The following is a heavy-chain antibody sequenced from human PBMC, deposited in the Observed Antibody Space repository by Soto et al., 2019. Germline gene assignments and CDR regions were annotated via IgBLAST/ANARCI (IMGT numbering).Heavy chain of an antibody. J-gene: IGHJ4*02. Sequence: PSETLSLTCTVSGCSISNYYWNWIRQSPGKGLEWIGYIYSSGSTHYNPSLQNRVTISIDTSKNQVSLKVNSVTAADTAVYYCARDHPHSYGVYYFDYWGQGTPVTVS. D-gene: IGHD5-18*01. CDR2: IYSSGST. V-gene: IGHV4-59*01. CDR3: ARDHPHSYGVYYFDY. CDR1: GCSISNYY.